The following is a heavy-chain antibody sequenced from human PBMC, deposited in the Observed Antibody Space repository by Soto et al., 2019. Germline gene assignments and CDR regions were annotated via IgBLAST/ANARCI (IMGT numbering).Heavy chain of an antibody. D-gene: IGHD2-15*01. Sequence: EVQLVESGGGLVKPGGSLRLSCAASGFTFSSYSMNWVRQAPGKGLEWVSSISSSSSYIYYADSVKGRFTISRDNAKNSLYLQMNSLRAEDTAVYYCARDLGSGQGGYYFDYWGQGTLVTVSS. CDR1: GFTFSSYS. CDR2: ISSSSSYI. CDR3: ARDLGSGQGGYYFDY. V-gene: IGHV3-21*01. J-gene: IGHJ4*02.